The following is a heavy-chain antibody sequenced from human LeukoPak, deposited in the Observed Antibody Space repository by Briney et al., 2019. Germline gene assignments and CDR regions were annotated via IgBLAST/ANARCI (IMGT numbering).Heavy chain of an antibody. J-gene: IGHJ4*02. CDR3: AKDTKGGYDY. CDR2: FSRSGPDT. V-gene: IGHV3-23*01. CDR1: GFTFGSSA. D-gene: IGHD3-16*01. Sequence: GGSLRLSCAASGFTFGSSAMSWVRQAPGKGPEWVSTFSRSGPDTYYADSVKGRFTIFRDNSKNTLYLQMNSLRAEDTAVYYCAKDTKGGYDYWGQGTLVTVSS.